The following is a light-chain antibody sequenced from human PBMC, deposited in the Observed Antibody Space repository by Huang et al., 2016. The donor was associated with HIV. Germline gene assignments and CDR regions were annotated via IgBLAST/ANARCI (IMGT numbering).Light chain of an antibody. Sequence: EIVLTQSPATLSLSPGERATLSCRASQRVTSYLAWYQKKPGQAPRRLIYDASTRAAGIPARFSGSGSGTDFTLTISSLEPEDFAVYYCQQRSDWPPHFGPGTKVDIK. V-gene: IGKV3-11*01. CDR1: QRVTSY. CDR3: QQRSDWPPH. CDR2: DAS. J-gene: IGKJ3*01.